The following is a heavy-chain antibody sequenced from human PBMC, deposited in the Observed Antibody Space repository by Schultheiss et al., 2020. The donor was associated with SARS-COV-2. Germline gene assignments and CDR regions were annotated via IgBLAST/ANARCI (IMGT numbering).Heavy chain of an antibody. CDR1: GGSISSSNW. Sequence: SETLSLTCAVSGGSISSSNWWSWIRQPPGKGLEWIGEINHSGSTNYNPSLKSRVTISVDTSKNQFSLKLSSVTAADTAVYYCARSSDTAMVLSPTSFDYWGQGTLVTVSS. J-gene: IGHJ4*02. V-gene: IGHV4-4*02. D-gene: IGHD5-18*01. CDR3: ARSSDTAMVLSPTSFDY. CDR2: INHSGST.